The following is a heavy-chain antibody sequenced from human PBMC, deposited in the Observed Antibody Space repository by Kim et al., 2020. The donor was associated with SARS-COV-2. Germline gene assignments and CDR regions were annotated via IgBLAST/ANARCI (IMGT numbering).Heavy chain of an antibody. J-gene: IGHJ5*02. V-gene: IGHV1-8*01. CDR1: GYILTTYD. Sequence: ASVKVSCKASGYILTTYDINWVRQAPGQGLEWMGWMNPNSGNTGYAQKFQGRVTMTRDSSISTAYMELSSLRSDDTAVYYCARARFWFDPWGQGTLVIVS. CDR2: MNPNSGNT. CDR3: ARARFWFDP.